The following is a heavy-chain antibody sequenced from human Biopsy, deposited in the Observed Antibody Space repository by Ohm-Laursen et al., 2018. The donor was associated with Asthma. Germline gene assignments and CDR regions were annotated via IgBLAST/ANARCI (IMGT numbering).Heavy chain of an antibody. CDR3: ARQSGQDYGDSSGFDI. D-gene: IGHD3-22*01. Sequence: SLRLSCAASGFVFSQCGMHWVRQGPGKGLEWVALVSSDGHNKYYEDSVKGRFTISRDNSRNRLYLQINRLTVEDLAVDFCARQSGQDYGDSSGFDIWGQGTKVAVPS. CDR1: GFVFSQCG. CDR2: VSSDGHNK. J-gene: IGHJ3*02. V-gene: IGHV3-30*03.